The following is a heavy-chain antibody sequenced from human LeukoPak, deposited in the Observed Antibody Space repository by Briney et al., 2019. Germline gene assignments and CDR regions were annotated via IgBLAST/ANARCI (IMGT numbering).Heavy chain of an antibody. CDR3: AKRLKGLVDY. CDR2: ISGSGGST. V-gene: IGHV3-23*01. D-gene: IGHD2-8*01. Sequence: GGSLRLSCAASGFTFSSIAMSWVRQAPGKGLEWFSTISGSGGSTYYADSVKGRFTISRDNSKNTLYLQMNSLRAEDTAVYYCAKRLKGLVDYWGQGTLVTVSS. CDR1: GFTFSSIA. J-gene: IGHJ4*02.